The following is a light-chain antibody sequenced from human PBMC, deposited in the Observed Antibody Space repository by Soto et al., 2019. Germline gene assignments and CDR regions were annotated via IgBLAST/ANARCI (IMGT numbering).Light chain of an antibody. Sequence: QSALTQPASVSGSPGQSITISCTGTSSDVGGYNDVSWYQQHPGTAPKLMIYDVSNRPSGVSNRFSGSKSANTASLTISGLQAEDAADYYCSSYTSSSTLVFGTGTKLTVL. CDR3: SSYTSSSTLV. J-gene: IGLJ1*01. CDR2: DVS. CDR1: SSDVGGYND. V-gene: IGLV2-14*01.